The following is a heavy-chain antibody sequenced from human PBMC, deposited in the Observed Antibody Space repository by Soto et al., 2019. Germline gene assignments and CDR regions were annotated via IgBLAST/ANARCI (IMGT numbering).Heavy chain of an antibody. CDR3: ATPTSSPYLDY. D-gene: IGHD2-2*01. J-gene: IGHJ4*02. V-gene: IGHV3-30-3*01. CDR2: VSNDGNNK. CDR1: GFTFSRFA. Sequence: GGSLRLSCAASGFTFSRFALHWVRQAPGKGLEWVALVSNDGNNKFYADSVKGRFTISRDNSRRTLHLQMDGLRPEDTALYYCATPTSSPYLDYWGLGTVVTVSS.